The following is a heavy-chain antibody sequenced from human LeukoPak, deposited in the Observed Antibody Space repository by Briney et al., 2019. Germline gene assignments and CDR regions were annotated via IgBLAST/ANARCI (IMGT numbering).Heavy chain of an antibody. CDR2: ISWNSGSI. CDR3: AKDATNYYDSSGYSH. Sequence: PGGSLRLSCAASGFTFDDYAMHWVRQAPGKCLEWVSGISWNSGSIGYADSVKGRFTISRDNAKNSLYLQMNSLRAEDTALYYCAKDATNYYDSSGYSHWGQGTLVTVSS. V-gene: IGHV3-9*01. J-gene: IGHJ4*02. D-gene: IGHD3-22*01. CDR1: GFTFDDYA.